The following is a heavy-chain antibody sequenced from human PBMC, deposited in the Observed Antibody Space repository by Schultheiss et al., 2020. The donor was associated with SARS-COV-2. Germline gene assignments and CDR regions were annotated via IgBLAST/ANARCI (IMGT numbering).Heavy chain of an antibody. CDR1: GGSFSGYY. D-gene: IGHD6-13*01. Sequence: SETLSLTCAVYGGSFSGYYWSWIRQPPGKGLEWIGSIYYSGSTNYNPSLKSRVTISVDTSKNQFSLKLSSVTAADTAVYYCARGGGSRGYWFDPWGQGTLVTVSS. CDR2: IYYSGST. J-gene: IGHJ5*02. V-gene: IGHV4-34*01. CDR3: ARGGGSRGYWFDP.